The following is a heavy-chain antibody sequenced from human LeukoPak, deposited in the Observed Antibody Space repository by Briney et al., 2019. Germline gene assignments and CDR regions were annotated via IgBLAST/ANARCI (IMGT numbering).Heavy chain of an antibody. J-gene: IGHJ5*01. D-gene: IGHD1-14*01. CDR2: IAYEGSRA. CDR1: GFTFGGYG. CDR3: TIYDNNHFDS. Sequence: GGSLRLSCAGSGFTFGGYGMHWVRQTPGKGLEWVGFIAYEGSRAFYADSVQGRFTITRDNSKNTISVQMDDLRAEDTAVYYCTIYDNNHFDSWGQGTLVTVSS. V-gene: IGHV3-30*02.